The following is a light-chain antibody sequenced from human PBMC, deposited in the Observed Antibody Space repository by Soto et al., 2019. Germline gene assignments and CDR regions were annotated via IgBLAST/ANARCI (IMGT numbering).Light chain of an antibody. CDR1: QGISNY. CDR3: QKYNSAPLT. V-gene: IGKV1-27*01. J-gene: IGKJ3*01. CDR2: AAS. Sequence: DIQMTQSPSSLSASVGDRVTITCRASQGISNYLACYQQKPGKVPKLLLYAASTLQSGVPSRFSGSGSGTDFTLTSRSLQPEDGATYYCQKYNSAPLTFGPGTKVAIK.